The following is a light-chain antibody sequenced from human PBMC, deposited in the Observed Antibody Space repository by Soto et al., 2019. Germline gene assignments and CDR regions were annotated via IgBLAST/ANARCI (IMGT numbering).Light chain of an antibody. Sequence: DIQMTQSPSSLSASVGDRVTITCRASQDINNYLAWYQQKPGKVPKLLIYAASTLQTGVPSRFSGSGSGTLFTLTINSLQPEDVATYYCQKYNSAPNTFGRGTRLEIK. J-gene: IGKJ2*01. CDR1: QDINNY. CDR2: AAS. V-gene: IGKV1-27*01. CDR3: QKYNSAPNT.